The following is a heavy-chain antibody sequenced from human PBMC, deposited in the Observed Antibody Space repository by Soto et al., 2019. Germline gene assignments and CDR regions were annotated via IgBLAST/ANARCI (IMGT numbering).Heavy chain of an antibody. CDR2: ISNSGGNT. CDR3: AKDPYYDSGSHPPDY. J-gene: IGHJ4*02. Sequence: EVQLLESGGGLVQPGGSLRLSCAASGFTFSTYAMSWVRQAPGKGLEWVSGISNSGGNTYYGDSVKGRFTISRDNSKSTLYPQMNSLRAEDTAVYYCAKDPYYDSGSHPPDYWGQGTLVTVSS. V-gene: IGHV3-23*01. D-gene: IGHD3-10*01. CDR1: GFTFSTYA.